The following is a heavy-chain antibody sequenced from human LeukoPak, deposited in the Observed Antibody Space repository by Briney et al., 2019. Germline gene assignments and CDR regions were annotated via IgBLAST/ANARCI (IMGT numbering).Heavy chain of an antibody. CDR3: ARLGAYSNSVTYAFDI. V-gene: IGHV5-51*01. D-gene: IGHD4-11*01. J-gene: IGHJ3*02. Sequence: GESLKISCQGSGYSFTSYWIGWGRPMPGKGLGWMGIIYPGDYDTRYSPSFQGQVTISADKSINTAYLQSSSLKASDTAMYYCARLGAYSNSVTYAFDIWGQGTMVTVSS. CDR1: GYSFTSYW. CDR2: IYPGDYDT.